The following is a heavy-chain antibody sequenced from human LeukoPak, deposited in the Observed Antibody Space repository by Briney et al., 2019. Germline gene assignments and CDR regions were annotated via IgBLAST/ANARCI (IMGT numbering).Heavy chain of an antibody. V-gene: IGHV3-15*01. D-gene: IGHD1-14*01. J-gene: IGHJ3*02. CDR3: TTYNDRDAFDI. Sequence: GGSLRLSCAASGFTFSKDWMSWVRQAPGKGLEWVGRIKSKTDGGTTDDAAPVKGRFTVSRDDSKNTLYLQMNSLKTEDTAVYYCTTYNDRDAFDIWGQGTMVSVSP. CDR2: IKSKTDGGTT. CDR1: GFTFSKDW.